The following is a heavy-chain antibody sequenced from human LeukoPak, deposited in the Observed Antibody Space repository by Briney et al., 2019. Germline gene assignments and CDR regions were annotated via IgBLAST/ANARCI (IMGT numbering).Heavy chain of an antibody. J-gene: IGHJ4*02. CDR3: TRARGGYYYLLLQGFDY. D-gene: IGHD3-22*01. V-gene: IGHV3-49*04. Sequence: PGGSLRLSCTASGFTFGDYAMSWVRQAPGKGLEWVGFIRSKAYGGTTEYAASVKGRFTISRDDSKSIAYLQMNSLKTEDTAVYYCTRARGGYYYLLLQGFDYWGQGTLVTVSS. CDR2: IRSKAYGGTT. CDR1: GFTFGDYA.